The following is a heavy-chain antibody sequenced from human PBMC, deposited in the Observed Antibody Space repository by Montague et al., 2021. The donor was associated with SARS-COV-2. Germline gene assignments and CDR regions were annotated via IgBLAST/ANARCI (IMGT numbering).Heavy chain of an antibody. J-gene: IGHJ3*02. V-gene: IGHV4-59*12. CDR3: ARVPDYYDSSGYYFDAFDI. CDR1: GGSISSYY. CDR2: IYYSGST. Sequence: SETLSLTCTVSGGSISSYYWSWIRQPPGKGLEWIGYIYYSGSTNYNPSLKSRVTVSVDTSKNQFSLKLSSVTAADTAVYYCARVPDYYDSSGYYFDAFDIWGQGTMVTVSS. D-gene: IGHD3-22*01.